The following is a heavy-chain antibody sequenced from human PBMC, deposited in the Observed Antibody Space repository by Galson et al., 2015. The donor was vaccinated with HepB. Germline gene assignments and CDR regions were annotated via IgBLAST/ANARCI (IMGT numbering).Heavy chain of an antibody. J-gene: IGHJ4*02. D-gene: IGHD5-18*01. Sequence: SLRLSCAASGFTFSSYAMSWVRQAPGKGLERVSAISGSGGSTYYADSVEGRFTISRDNSKNTLYLQMNSLRAEDTAVYYCAKLQLWLEDYWGQGTLVTVSS. CDR1: GFTFSSYA. CDR2: ISGSGGST. V-gene: IGHV3-23*01. CDR3: AKLQLWLEDY.